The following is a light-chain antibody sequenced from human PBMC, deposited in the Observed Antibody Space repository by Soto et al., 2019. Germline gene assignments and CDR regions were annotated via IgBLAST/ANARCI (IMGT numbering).Light chain of an antibody. CDR2: GAS. CDR3: QQYKNWPPLT. CDR1: QSVSDN. V-gene: IGKV3-15*01. J-gene: IGKJ4*01. Sequence: EIVMTQSPANLSVSPGERATLSCWASQSVSDNLAWYQQKPGQAPRILIYGASTRATGIPARFSGSGSGTEFTLAISSLQSEDFAVYYCQQYKNWPPLTFGGGTKVEL.